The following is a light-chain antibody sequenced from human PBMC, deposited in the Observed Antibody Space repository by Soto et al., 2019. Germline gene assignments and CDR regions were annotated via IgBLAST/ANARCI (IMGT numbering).Light chain of an antibody. CDR1: SSDVGAHNS. CDR3: SSYTITNTLV. Sequence: QSALTQPASVSGSPGQSIIISCTGTSSDVGAHNSVSWYQQHPGKAPKLMIYDVRNRPSGVSDRFSGSKSGNTASLTISGLQAEDEADYYCSSYTITNTLVFGGGTKVTVL. CDR2: DVR. V-gene: IGLV2-14*01. J-gene: IGLJ2*01.